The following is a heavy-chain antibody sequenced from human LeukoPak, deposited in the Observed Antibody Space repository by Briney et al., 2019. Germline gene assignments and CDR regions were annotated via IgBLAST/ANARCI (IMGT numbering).Heavy chain of an antibody. CDR2: INTDGSST. Sequence: GGSLRLSCAASGFTFSSYWMHWVRQAPGKGLVWVSRINTDGSSTSYADSVKGRFTISRDNSKNAVYLQMNSLRAEDTAVYYCARISLRADAFDIWGQGTMVTVSS. V-gene: IGHV3-74*01. CDR3: ARISLRADAFDI. D-gene: IGHD3-3*01. J-gene: IGHJ3*02. CDR1: GFTFSSYW.